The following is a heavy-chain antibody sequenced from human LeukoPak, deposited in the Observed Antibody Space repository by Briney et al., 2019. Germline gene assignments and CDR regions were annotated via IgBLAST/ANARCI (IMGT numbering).Heavy chain of an antibody. CDR1: GFTFSSYG. CDR3: AKAISMAHGMDV. J-gene: IGHJ6*04. V-gene: IGHV3-30*18. CDR2: ISYDGSNK. D-gene: IGHD3-3*02. Sequence: GGSLRLSCAASGFTFSSYGMHWARQAPGKGLEWVAVISYDGSNKYYADSVKGRFTISRDNPRNSLYLQMNSLRPEDTAIYYCAKAISMAHGMDVWGKGTTVTISS.